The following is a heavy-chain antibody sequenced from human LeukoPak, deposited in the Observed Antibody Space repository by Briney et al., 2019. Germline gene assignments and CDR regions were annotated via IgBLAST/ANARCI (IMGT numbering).Heavy chain of an antibody. J-gene: IGHJ4*02. D-gene: IGHD6-6*01. CDR1: GFSFSGHW. Sequence: PGGSLRLSCTASGFSFSGHWMQWARQRPGKGRVWVSRISPTRITTSYADSVKGRLTVSRNNAKNTLYLQVNNLRAEDTAVYSCARGPNSNWSGLDFWGQGTLLTVSS. CDR3: ARGPNSNWSGLDF. V-gene: IGHV3-74*01. CDR2: ISPTRITT.